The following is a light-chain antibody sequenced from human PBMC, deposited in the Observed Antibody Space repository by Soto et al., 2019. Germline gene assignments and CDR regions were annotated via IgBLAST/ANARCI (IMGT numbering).Light chain of an antibody. J-gene: IGKJ4*01. CDR3: QQYYSPPL. CDR1: QSVLSSSNNKNY. Sequence: DIVMTQSPDSLAVSLGERATINCKSSQSVLSSSNNKNYLSWYQQKPGQPPKLLIFWASTRESGVPDRFSGSGSGTDFTLTISSLQAEDVAVYYCQQYYSPPLFGGGTKVEIK. CDR2: WAS. V-gene: IGKV4-1*01.